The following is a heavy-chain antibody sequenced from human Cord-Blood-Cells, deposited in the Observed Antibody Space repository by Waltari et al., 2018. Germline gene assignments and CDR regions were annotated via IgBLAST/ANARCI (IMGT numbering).Heavy chain of an antibody. D-gene: IGHD3-10*01. J-gene: IGHJ4*02. V-gene: IGHV4-34*01. CDR2: INHSGST. CDR1: GGSFGGYY. Sequence: QVQLQQWGAGLLKPSETLSLTCAVYGGSFGGYYWSWIRQPPGKGLEWIGEINHSGSTNNNPSLKSRVTISVDTSKNQFSLKLSSVTAADTAVYYCARGPDLWFGELYFDYWGQGTLVTVSS. CDR3: ARGPDLWFGELYFDY.